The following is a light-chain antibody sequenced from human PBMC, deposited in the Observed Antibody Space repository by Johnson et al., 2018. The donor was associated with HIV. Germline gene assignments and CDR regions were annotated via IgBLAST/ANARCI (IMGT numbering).Light chain of an antibody. J-gene: IGLJ1*01. CDR2: EDN. V-gene: IGLV1-51*02. CDR1: SSNIGNNY. CDR3: GTWDSSRSAGV. Sequence: QSVLTQPPSVSAAPGQKVTISCSGSSSNIGNNYVSWYRQLPGTAPKVLIYEDNQRPSGVPDRFSGSKSGTSASLAISGLQSGDEADYYCGTWDSSRSAGVFGTGTKVTVL.